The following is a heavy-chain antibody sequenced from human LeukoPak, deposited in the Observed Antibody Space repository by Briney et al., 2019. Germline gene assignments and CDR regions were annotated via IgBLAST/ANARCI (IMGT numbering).Heavy chain of an antibody. V-gene: IGHV1-2*02. D-gene: IGHD1-1*01. Sequence: ASVKVSCKASGYTFSVYFIHWLRQAPGQRLEWLGWINPNNGGTLYAQKFQGGVTMSRDTSISTVYMEFNRLTSDDTAVYYCTRGVATTGAKFFDFWGQGTQVTVSS. J-gene: IGHJ4*02. CDR2: INPNNGGT. CDR1: GYTFSVYF. CDR3: TRGVATTGAKFFDF.